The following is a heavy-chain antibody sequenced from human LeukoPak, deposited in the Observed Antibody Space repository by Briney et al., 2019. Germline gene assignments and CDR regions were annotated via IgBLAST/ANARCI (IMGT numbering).Heavy chain of an antibody. CDR1: GFTISSYA. CDR3: AKGPYDILTGYYYFDY. CDR2: ISGSGGST. J-gene: IGHJ4*02. V-gene: IGHV3-23*01. Sequence: GGSLRLSCAASGFTISSYAMSWVRQTPGKGLEWVSAISGSGGSTYYADSVKGRFTISRDNSKNTLYLQMNSLRAEDTAVYYCAKGPYDILTGYYYFDYWGQGTLVTVSS. D-gene: IGHD3-9*01.